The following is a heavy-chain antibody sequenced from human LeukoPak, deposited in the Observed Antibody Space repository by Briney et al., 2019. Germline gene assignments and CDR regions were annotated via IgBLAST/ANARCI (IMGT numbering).Heavy chain of an antibody. V-gene: IGHV5-51*01. CDR3: ARHEAGKYYYGSGSSYYYYYYMDV. CDR2: IYPGDPDT. CDR1: GYSFTSYW. J-gene: IGHJ6*03. Sequence: GESLKISCKGSGYSFTSYWIGWVRQLPGKGLEWMGIIYPGDPDTRYSPSFQGQFTISADKSMSTPYLQWSSLKASDTAMYYCARHEAGKYYYGSGSSYYYYYYMDVWGKGTTVTVSS. D-gene: IGHD3-10*01.